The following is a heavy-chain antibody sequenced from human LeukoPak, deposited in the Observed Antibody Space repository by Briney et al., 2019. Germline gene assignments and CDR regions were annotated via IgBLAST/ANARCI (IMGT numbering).Heavy chain of an antibody. CDR2: IKQDGSEK. J-gene: IGHJ4*02. CDR1: GFTFSSYW. D-gene: IGHD3-16*02. Sequence: GGSLRLSCAASGFTFSSYWMNWVRQAPGKGLEWVANIKQDGSEKYYVDSVKGRFTISRDNAKNSLYLQMNSLRAEDTAVYYCARGFADFVWGSYPSSYWGQGILVTVSS. CDR3: ARGFADFVWGSYPSSY. V-gene: IGHV3-7*01.